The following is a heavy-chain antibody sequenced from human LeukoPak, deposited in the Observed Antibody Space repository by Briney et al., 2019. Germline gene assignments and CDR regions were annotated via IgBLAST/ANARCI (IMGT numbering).Heavy chain of an antibody. CDR2: ISHSGNT. V-gene: IGHV4-59*01. CDR3: ARAGPENLNWRYYIDF. D-gene: IGHD1-1*01. CDR1: VDSINKYF. Sequence: SETLSLTCTVSVDSINKYFWSWLRQSPGKGLEWICYISHSGNTNYHPSLKSRVPISLDKSNNQFSLRLSSVTAADTAVYYCARAGPENLNWRYYIDFWGQGILVNVSS. J-gene: IGHJ4*02.